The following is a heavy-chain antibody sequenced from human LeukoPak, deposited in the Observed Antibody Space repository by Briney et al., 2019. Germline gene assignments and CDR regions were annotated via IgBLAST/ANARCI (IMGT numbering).Heavy chain of an antibody. Sequence: ASVKVSCKASGYTFTGYYMHWVRQAPGQGLEWMGWINPNSGGTNYAQKFQGRVTITRNTSISTAYMELSGLRSEDTAVYYCARGRTNFPRAAMGFWGQGTLVTVSS. V-gene: IGHV1-2*02. CDR3: ARGRTNFPRAAMGF. CDR1: GYTFTGYY. J-gene: IGHJ4*02. D-gene: IGHD2-2*01. CDR2: INPNSGGT.